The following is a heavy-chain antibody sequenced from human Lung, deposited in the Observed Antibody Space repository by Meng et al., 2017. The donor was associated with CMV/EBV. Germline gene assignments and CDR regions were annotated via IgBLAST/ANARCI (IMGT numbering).Heavy chain of an antibody. CDR1: GFTFSDYS. V-gene: IGHV3-21*01. CDR3: ARDLYSGSYFGTGYYYGMNV. D-gene: IGHD1-26*01. J-gene: IGHJ6*02. Sequence: GGSLRLXXAASGFTFSDYSMNWVRQAPGKGLEWVSSISSSSTYIHYADSVKGRFTISRDNAKNSVYLQMNSLRPEDTAVYYCARDLYSGSYFGTGYYYGMNVWGQGTXVTVSS. CDR2: ISSSSTYI.